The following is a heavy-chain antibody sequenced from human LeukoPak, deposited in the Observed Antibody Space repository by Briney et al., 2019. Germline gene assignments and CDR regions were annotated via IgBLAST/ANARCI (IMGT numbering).Heavy chain of an antibody. V-gene: IGHV3-23*01. Sequence: GGSLRLSCAASGFTFRSNAMSWVRQAPGKGLEWVSGISGSGLSTDYADSVKGRFTISRDNSKNTLYLQMNSLRAEDTAVYYCARAATDYWGQGTMVTVSS. J-gene: IGHJ4*02. CDR3: ARAATDY. CDR1: GFTFRSNA. CDR2: ISGSGLST.